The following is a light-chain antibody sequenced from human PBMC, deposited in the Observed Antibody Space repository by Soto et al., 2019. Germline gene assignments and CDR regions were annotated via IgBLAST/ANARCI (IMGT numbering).Light chain of an antibody. J-gene: IGKJ1*01. CDR3: QQSYNSPQT. V-gene: IGKV1-39*01. CDR1: QTIMTY. Sequence: DIQMTQSPSSLSASVGDEVTITCRASQTIMTYLNWYQLKPGKPPRLLIYAASNLQSGVPSRFSGSGSGTDFTLTISSLQPEDFATYSCQQSYNSPQTFGRGTKVDIK. CDR2: AAS.